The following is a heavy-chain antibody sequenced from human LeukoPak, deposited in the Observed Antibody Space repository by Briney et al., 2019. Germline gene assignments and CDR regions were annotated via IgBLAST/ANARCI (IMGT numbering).Heavy chain of an antibody. CDR3: ARLPVVGVYYYYYGMDV. V-gene: IGHV4-59*12. D-gene: IGHD3-3*01. Sequence: PSETLSLTCTVSGGSISSYYWSWIRQPPGTGLEWIGYIYYSGSTNYNPSLKSRVTISVDTSKNQFSLKLSSVTAADTAVYYCARLPVVGVYYYYYGMDVWGQGTTVTVSS. CDR2: IYYSGST. J-gene: IGHJ6*02. CDR1: GGSISSYY.